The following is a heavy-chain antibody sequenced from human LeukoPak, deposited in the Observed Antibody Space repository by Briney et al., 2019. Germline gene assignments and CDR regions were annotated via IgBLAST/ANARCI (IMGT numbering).Heavy chain of an antibody. CDR3: AKEFNRGLPDY. Sequence: GGSLRLSCAASGFTFSTYAMSWVRQAPGKGLEWVAVISYDGSNEYYADSVKGRFTISRDNSKNTLYLQMSSLRAEDTAVYYCAKEFNRGLPDYWGQGTLVTVPS. D-gene: IGHD2-21*01. CDR2: ISYDGSNE. V-gene: IGHV3-30*18. CDR1: GFTFSTYA. J-gene: IGHJ4*02.